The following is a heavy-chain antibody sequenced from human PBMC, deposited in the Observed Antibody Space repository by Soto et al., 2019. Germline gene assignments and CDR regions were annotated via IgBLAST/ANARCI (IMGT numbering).Heavy chain of an antibody. D-gene: IGHD1-26*01. CDR2: IGTAGDT. CDR1: GFTFSSYD. CDR3: ARVTSGSYKFDY. Sequence: GGSLRLSCAASGFTFSSYDMHWVRQATGKGLEWVSAIGTAGDTYYPGSVKGRFTISRENAKNSLYLQMNSMRAADTAVYYCARVTSGSYKFDYWGQGTLVTVSS. J-gene: IGHJ4*02. V-gene: IGHV3-13*01.